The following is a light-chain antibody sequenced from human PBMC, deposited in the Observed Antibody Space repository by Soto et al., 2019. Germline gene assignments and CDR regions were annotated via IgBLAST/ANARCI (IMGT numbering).Light chain of an antibody. CDR3: QQRSNWPSLT. J-gene: IGKJ4*01. CDR2: DAS. CDR1: QSVGSY. Sequence: EIVLIQSPATLSLSPGERATLSCRASQSVGSYLAWYQHKPGQAPRLLISDASNRATGIPARFSGSGSETDFTLTISSLEPEDPAVYYCQQRSNWPSLTFGGGTKVEIK. V-gene: IGKV3-11*01.